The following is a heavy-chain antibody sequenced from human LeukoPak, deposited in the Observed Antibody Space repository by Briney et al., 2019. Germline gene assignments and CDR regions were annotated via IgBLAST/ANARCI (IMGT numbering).Heavy chain of an antibody. CDR1: GFTFSNYA. CDR3: ARGITRGHNYYYYYMDV. V-gene: IGHV3-23*01. J-gene: IGHJ6*03. D-gene: IGHD7-27*01. Sequence: GGSLRLSCAASGFTFSNYAMSWVRQAPGKGLEWVSAISSNGGSAYYADSVKGRFTISRDNSKNTLYLQMNSLRADDTAVYYCARGITRGHNYYYYYMDVWGKGTTVTVSS. CDR2: ISSNGGSA.